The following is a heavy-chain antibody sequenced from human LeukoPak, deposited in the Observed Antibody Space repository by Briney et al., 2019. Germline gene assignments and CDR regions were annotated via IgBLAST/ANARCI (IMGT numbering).Heavy chain of an antibody. J-gene: IGHJ4*02. CDR3: ARDRYYYDSSGYYGDY. Sequence: ASVKVSCKASGGTFSSYAISWVRQAPGQGLEWMGRIIPILGIANYAQKFQGRVTITADKSTSTAYMELSSLRPEDTAVYYCARDRYYYDSSGYYGDYWGQGTLVTVSS. D-gene: IGHD3-22*01. CDR1: GGTFSSYA. V-gene: IGHV1-69*04. CDR2: IIPILGIA.